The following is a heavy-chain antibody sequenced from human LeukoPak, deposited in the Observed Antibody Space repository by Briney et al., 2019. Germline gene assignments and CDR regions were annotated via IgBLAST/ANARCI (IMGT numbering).Heavy chain of an antibody. CDR3: ARERGYNYGYSDY. V-gene: IGHV3-21*01. J-gene: IGHJ4*02. Sequence: GGSLRLSCAASGFTFSSYEMNWVRQAPGKGLEWVSSISSGSSYIYYPDSLKGRFTISRDNAKNSLYLQMNSLRAEDTAVYYCARERGYNYGYSDYWGQGTLVTVSS. CDR1: GFTFSSYE. D-gene: IGHD5-18*01. CDR2: ISSGSSYI.